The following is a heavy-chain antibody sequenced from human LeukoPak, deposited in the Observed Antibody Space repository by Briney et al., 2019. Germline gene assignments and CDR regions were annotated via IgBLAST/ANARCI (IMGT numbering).Heavy chain of an antibody. J-gene: IGHJ6*03. V-gene: IGHV3-48*01. CDR1: GFTFSSYN. Sequence: GGSLRLSCAASGFTFSSYNMNWVRQAPGKGLEWISYISDSRNTIHYADSVKGRFTISRDNAKNFLYLQMNSLRAEDTAVYYCAGEYSLLWFGELSGPMDVWGKGTTVTISS. D-gene: IGHD3-10*01. CDR3: AGEYSLLWFGELSGPMDV. CDR2: ISDSRNTI.